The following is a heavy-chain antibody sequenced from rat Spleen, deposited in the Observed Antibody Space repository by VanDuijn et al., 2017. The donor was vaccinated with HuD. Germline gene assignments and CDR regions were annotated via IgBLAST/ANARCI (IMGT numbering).Heavy chain of an antibody. CDR3: ATQGYPTPFAY. CDR2: ISYDGSST. CDR1: GFTFSGYW. V-gene: IGHV5-7*01. D-gene: IGHD1-4*01. J-gene: IGHJ3*01. Sequence: EVQLVETGGGLVQPGGSLQLSCVASGFTFSGYWMYWIRQAPKKGLEWVATISYDGSSTYYRDSVKGRFTISRDNAKSTLYLQMDSLTSEDTATYYCATQGYPTPFAYWGQGTLVTVSS.